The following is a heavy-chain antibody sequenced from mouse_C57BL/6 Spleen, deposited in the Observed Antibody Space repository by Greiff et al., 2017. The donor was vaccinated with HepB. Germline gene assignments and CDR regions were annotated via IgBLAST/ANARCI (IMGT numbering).Heavy chain of an antibody. CDR2: IDPEDGET. V-gene: IGHV14-2*01. J-gene: IGHJ2*01. CDR1: GFNIKDYY. Sequence: VHVKQSGAELVKPGASVKLSCTASGFNIKDYYMHWVKQRTEQGLEWIGRIDPEDGETKYAPKFQGKATITADTSSNTAYLQLSSLTSEDTAVYYCARNQYYFDYWGQGTTLTVSS. CDR3: ARNQYYFDY.